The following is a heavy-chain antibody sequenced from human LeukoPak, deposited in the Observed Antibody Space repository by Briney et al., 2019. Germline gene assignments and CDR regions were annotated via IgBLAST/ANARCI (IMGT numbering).Heavy chain of an antibody. CDR2: ISAYNGNT. V-gene: IGHV1-18*01. Sequence: ASVKVSCKASGYTFTSYGIIWVRQAPGQGLEWMGWISAYNGNTNYAQKLQGRVTMTTDTSTSTAYMEQRSLRSDDTAVYYCARDPRIVVVPAAGWFDPWGQGTLVTVSS. J-gene: IGHJ5*02. CDR1: GYTFTSYG. CDR3: ARDPRIVVVPAAGWFDP. D-gene: IGHD2-2*01.